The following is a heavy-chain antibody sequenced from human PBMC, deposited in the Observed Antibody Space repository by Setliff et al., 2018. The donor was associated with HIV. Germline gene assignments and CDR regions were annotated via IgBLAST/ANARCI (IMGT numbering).Heavy chain of an antibody. CDR3: ASRLWFGEYVFDI. D-gene: IGHD3-10*01. J-gene: IGHJ3*02. CDR1: GYTFKNYG. V-gene: IGHV1-69*06. Sequence: ASVKVSCKTSGYTFKNYGISWVRQAPGQGLEWMGRIIPIFGTTNYAQKFQGRVTITADKSTSTAYMELSSLRSEDTAVYYCASRLWFGEYVFDIWGQGTMVTVSS. CDR2: IIPIFGTT.